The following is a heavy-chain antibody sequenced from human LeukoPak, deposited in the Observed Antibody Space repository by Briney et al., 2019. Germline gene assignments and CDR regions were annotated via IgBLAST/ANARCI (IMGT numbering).Heavy chain of an antibody. D-gene: IGHD2-15*01. Sequence: GGSLRLSCAASGFTFSSYWMSWVRQAPGKGLEWVANIKQDGSEKYYVDSVKGRFTISRDNAKNSLYLQMNSLRAEDTAVYYCARVGCSGGSCYSGVPYYFDYWGQGTLVTVSS. V-gene: IGHV3-7*01. CDR3: ARVGCSGGSCYSGVPYYFDY. J-gene: IGHJ4*02. CDR1: GFTFSSYW. CDR2: IKQDGSEK.